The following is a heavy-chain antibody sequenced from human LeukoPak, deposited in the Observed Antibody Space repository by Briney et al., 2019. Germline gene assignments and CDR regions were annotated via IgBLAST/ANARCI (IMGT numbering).Heavy chain of an antibody. V-gene: IGHV3-66*02. Sequence: PGGSLRLSCAVSGFTVSSNYMTWVRQAPRKGQEWVSLIYSGGSTYSADSVKGRFTISRDNSKNTLYLQMNSLRVEDTAVYYCARGISSSTCCHFDYWGQGTLVTVSS. CDR2: IYSGGST. CDR1: GFTVSSNY. D-gene: IGHD2/OR15-2a*01. J-gene: IGHJ4*02. CDR3: ARGISSSTCCHFDY.